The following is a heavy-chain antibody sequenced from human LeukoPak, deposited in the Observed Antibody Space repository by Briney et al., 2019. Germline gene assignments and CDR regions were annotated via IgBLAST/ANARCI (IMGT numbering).Heavy chain of an antibody. D-gene: IGHD5-12*01. CDR2: ISYDGSNK. CDR1: GFTFSSYA. J-gene: IGHJ4*02. V-gene: IGHV3-30-3*01. Sequence: GGSLRLSCAASGFTFSSYAMHWVRQAPGKGLEWVAVISYDGSNKYYADSVKGRFTISRDNSKNTLYLQMNSLRAEDTAVYYCAKDYSGYDPLYYFDYWGQGTLVTVSS. CDR3: AKDYSGYDPLYYFDY.